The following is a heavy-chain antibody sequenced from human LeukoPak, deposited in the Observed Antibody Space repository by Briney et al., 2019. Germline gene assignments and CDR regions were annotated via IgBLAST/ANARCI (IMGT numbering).Heavy chain of an antibody. J-gene: IGHJ4*02. CDR3: ARESLGALDS. CDR2: IYYSGIS. CDR1: GGSINNYD. Sequence: SETLSLTCTVSGGSINNYDWNWIRQAPGKGLEWIGFIYYSGISNYNPSLKSRVTISVDTSRNQFSLSLTSVTTADTAVYYCARESLGALDSWGQGTLLTVSS. D-gene: IGHD3-16*01. V-gene: IGHV4-59*13.